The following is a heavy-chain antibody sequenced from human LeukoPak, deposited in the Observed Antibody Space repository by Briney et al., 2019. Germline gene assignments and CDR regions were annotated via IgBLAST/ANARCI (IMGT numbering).Heavy chain of an antibody. J-gene: IGHJ5*02. CDR1: GFTFSSYA. Sequence: GGSLRLSCAASGFTFSSYAMSWVRQAPEKGLEWVSTISGSGGGTYYADSVKGRFTISRDNSENTLYLQMNSLRVEDTAVYYCSRGGYGDYNNWFDPWGQGTLVIVSS. CDR2: ISGSGGGT. CDR3: SRGGYGDYNNWFDP. V-gene: IGHV3-23*01. D-gene: IGHD4-17*01.